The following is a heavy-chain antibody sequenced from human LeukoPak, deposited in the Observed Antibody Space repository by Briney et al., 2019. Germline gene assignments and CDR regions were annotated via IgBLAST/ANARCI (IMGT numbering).Heavy chain of an antibody. Sequence: SETLSLTCTVSGGSISSSSYYWGWLRQPPGKGLEWIGSIYNSGSTHYNPSLKSRVTISVDTSKNQFSLKLSSVSAADTAVYYCAREVVPDVIDAFDIWGQGTMVTVSS. CDR1: GGSISSSSYY. CDR3: AREVVPDVIDAFDI. V-gene: IGHV4-39*02. J-gene: IGHJ3*02. CDR2: IYNSGST. D-gene: IGHD2-2*01.